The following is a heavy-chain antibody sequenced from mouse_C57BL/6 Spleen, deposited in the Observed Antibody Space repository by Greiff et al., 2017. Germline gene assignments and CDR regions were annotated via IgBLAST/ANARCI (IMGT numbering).Heavy chain of an antibody. Sequence: QVQLQQSGPELVKPGASVKISCKASGYSFTSYYIHWVKQRPGQGLEWIGWIYPGSGNTKYNEKFKGKATLTADTSSSTAYMQLSSLTSEDSAVYYCATGGDYYAMDYWGQGTSVTVSS. J-gene: IGHJ4*01. D-gene: IGHD4-1*01. CDR2: IYPGSGNT. CDR1: GYSFTSYY. CDR3: ATGGDYYAMDY. V-gene: IGHV1-66*01.